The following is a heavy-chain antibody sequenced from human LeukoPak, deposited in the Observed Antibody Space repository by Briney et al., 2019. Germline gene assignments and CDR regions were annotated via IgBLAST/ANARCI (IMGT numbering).Heavy chain of an antibody. J-gene: IGHJ6*04. CDR3: ARDGSHGSGSYYPYYYGMDV. CDR2: ISAYNGNT. V-gene: IGHV1-18*04. Sequence: ASVKVSCKASGYTFTSYGISWVRQAPGQGLEWMGWISAYNGNTNYAQKLQGRVTMTTDTSTSTAYMELRSLRSDDTAVYYCARDGSHGSGSYYPYYYGMDVWGKGTTVTVSP. D-gene: IGHD3-10*01. CDR1: GYTFTSYG.